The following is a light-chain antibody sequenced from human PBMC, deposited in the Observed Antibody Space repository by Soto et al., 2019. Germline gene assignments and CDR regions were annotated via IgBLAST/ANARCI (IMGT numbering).Light chain of an antibody. CDR2: GAS. J-gene: IGKJ5*01. V-gene: IGKV3-20*01. Sequence: EIVLTQSPGTLSLSPGERATLSFKASQSVSNSYLAWYQQKPGQAPRLLIYGASNRATGIPARFSGSGSGTDSTLTISRLEPEDFAIYYCQQYGSSPITFGQGTRLEIK. CDR3: QQYGSSPIT. CDR1: QSVSNSY.